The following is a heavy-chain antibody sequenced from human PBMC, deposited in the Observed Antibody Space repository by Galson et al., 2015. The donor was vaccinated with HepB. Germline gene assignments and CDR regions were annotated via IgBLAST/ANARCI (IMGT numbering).Heavy chain of an antibody. CDR1: GFSFNTYA. D-gene: IGHD6-19*01. V-gene: IGHV3-23*01. J-gene: IGHJ1*01. CDR2: LSGSGDNK. Sequence: SLRLSRADSGFSFNTYAMGWVRQAPGKGLEWVSALSGSGDNKYYADSVKGRLTISRDKSKNTLYPQVNSLRADDTAVYYCSSGPARYRGWYRGLSKFFQQWGQGTLVTVSS. CDR3: SSGPARYRGWYRGLSKFFQQ.